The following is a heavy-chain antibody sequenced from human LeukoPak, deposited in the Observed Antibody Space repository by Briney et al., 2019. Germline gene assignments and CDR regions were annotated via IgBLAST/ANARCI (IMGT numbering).Heavy chain of an antibody. V-gene: IGHV4-59*01. Sequence: PSETLSLTCTVSGGSLSSYYWSWIRQPPGKGLEWIGYIYYSGSTNYNPSLKSPVTISVDTSKNQFSLKLSSVTAADTVVYYCARDLGYSYGYEWGQGTLVTVSS. CDR2: IYYSGST. CDR1: GGSLSSYY. J-gene: IGHJ4*02. CDR3: ARDLGYSYGYE. D-gene: IGHD5-18*01.